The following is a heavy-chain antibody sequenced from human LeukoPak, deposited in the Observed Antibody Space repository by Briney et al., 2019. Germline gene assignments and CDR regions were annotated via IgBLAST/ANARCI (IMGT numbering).Heavy chain of an antibody. V-gene: IGHV1-69*13. J-gene: IGHJ4*02. CDR2: IIPIFGTA. D-gene: IGHD5-18*01. Sequence: SVKVSCKASGGTFSSYAISWVRQAPGQGLEWMGGIIPIFGTANYAQKFQGRVTITADESTSTAYMELSSLRSEDTAVYYCARSPFVDTAMAPLFYWGQGTLVTVSS. CDR3: ARSPFVDTAMAPLFY. CDR1: GGTFSSYA.